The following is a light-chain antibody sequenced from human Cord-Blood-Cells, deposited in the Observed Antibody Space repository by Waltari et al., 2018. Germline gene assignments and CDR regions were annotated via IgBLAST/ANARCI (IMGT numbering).Light chain of an antibody. CDR2: SAS. Sequence: DIQITQSPSSLSASVGDSVTIPCRASQGTSNYLAWFQQKPGKPPKSLIYSASSLQSGVPSKFSGSGSGTDFTLTISSLQPEDFATYSCQQYNSYPPTFGQGTKVEIK. CDR3: QQYNSYPPT. V-gene: IGKV1-16*02. CDR1: QGTSNY. J-gene: IGKJ1*01.